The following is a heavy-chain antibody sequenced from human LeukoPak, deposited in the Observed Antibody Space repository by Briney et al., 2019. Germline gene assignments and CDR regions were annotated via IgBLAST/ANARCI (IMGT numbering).Heavy chain of an antibody. J-gene: IGHJ4*02. CDR3: ARLSQTPDYYSNGGYYYLGY. Sequence: ASVKVSCKASRYTFTSYDINWVREAAGQRLEWMGWMNPNTGRTGFVQEFQGRLTMTRDASISTAYMELSSLRSDDTAVYYCARLSQTPDYYSNGGYYYLGYWGQGTPVTVSS. D-gene: IGHD3-22*01. CDR1: RYTFTSYD. CDR2: MNPNTGRT. V-gene: IGHV1-8*01.